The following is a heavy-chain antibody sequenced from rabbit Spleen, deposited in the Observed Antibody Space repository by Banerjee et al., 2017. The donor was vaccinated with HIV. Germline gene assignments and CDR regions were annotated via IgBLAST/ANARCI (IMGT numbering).Heavy chain of an antibody. CDR2: IAGDSSGFT. D-gene: IGHD1-1*01. Sequence: QSLEESGGDLVKPGASLTLTCTASGFSFSSNEYMCWVRQAPGKGLEWISCIAGDSSGFTYSATWAKGRFTISKTSSTTVTLQMTRLTAADTATYFCARDTSSSFSSYGMDLWVPGTLVTVS. CDR1: GFSFSSNEY. J-gene: IGHJ6*01. CDR3: ARDTSSSFSSYGMDL. V-gene: IGHV1S40*01.